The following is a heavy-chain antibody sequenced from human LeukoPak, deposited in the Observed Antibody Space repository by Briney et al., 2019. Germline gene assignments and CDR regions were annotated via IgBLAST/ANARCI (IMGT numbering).Heavy chain of an antibody. CDR2: MNPNSGNT. CDR3: ARCGGYDEPFDY. D-gene: IGHD5-12*01. V-gene: IGHV1-8*01. J-gene: IGHJ4*02. CDR1: GYTFTSYD. Sequence: ASVKVSCKASGYTFTSYDINWVRQATGQGLEWMGWMNPNSGNTGYAQKFQGRVTVTRNTSISTAYMELSSLRSEDTAVYYCARCGGYDEPFDYWGQGTLVTVSS.